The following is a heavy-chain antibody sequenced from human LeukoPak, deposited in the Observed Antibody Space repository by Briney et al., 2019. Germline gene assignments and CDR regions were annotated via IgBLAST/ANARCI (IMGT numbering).Heavy chain of an antibody. CDR1: GGSFSDYY. J-gene: IGHJ4*02. CDR3: GSRRTAMFGVIKGPIDY. CDR2: INHSGSP. V-gene: IGHV4-34*01. Sequence: EASETLSLTCAVYGGSFSDYYWTWIRQPPGKGLEWIGEINHSGSPNNNPSLKSRVSISFDTSKNQFSLKLTSVTAAGTAVYYCGSRRTAMFGVIKGPIDYWGQGTLVTVSS. D-gene: IGHD3-3*01.